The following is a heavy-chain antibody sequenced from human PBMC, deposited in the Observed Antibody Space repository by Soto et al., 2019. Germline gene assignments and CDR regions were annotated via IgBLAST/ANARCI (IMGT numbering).Heavy chain of an antibody. D-gene: IGHD5-12*01. CDR1: GGSISSGGYS. Sequence: QLQLQESGSGLVKPSQTLSLTCAVSGGSISSGGYSWSWIRQPPGKGLEWIGYIYHSGRRYYNPSLKSQVTISVYRSKNQFSLKLSSVTAADTDVYSCAGGPGVARTYWGQETMVTVSS. J-gene: IGHJ4*02. CDR2: IYHSGRR. CDR3: AGGPGVARTY. V-gene: IGHV4-30-2*01.